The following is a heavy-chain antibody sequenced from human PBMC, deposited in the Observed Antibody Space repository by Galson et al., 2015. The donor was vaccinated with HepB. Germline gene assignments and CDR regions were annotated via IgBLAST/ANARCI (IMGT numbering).Heavy chain of an antibody. V-gene: IGHV3-23*01. CDR1: GFTFSDYA. J-gene: IGHJ4*02. CDR3: AKRLLGSNSWYYFDS. D-gene: IGHD1-26*01. Sequence: SLRLSCAASGFTFSDYAMSWVRQAPGKGLEWVSTTSAGGGGRYYTDSVKGRFTISRDNSKNTLSLQMSGLRAEDTAVYYCAKRLLGSNSWYYFDSWGQGTLVTVSS. CDR2: TSAGGGGR.